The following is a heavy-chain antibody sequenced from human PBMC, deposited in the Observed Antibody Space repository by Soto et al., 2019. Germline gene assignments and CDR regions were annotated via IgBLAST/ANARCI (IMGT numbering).Heavy chain of an antibody. J-gene: IGHJ6*03. CDR2: IYYSGST. Sequence: PSETVSLTCTVSGGCISSYYWSWIRQPPGKGLEWIGYIYYSGSTNYNPSLKSRVTISVDTSKNQFSLKLSSVTAADTAVYYCARASITIFGDPYYYYMDVWGKGTTVT. CDR3: ARASITIFGDPYYYYMDV. D-gene: IGHD3-3*01. CDR1: GGCISSYY. V-gene: IGHV4-59*01.